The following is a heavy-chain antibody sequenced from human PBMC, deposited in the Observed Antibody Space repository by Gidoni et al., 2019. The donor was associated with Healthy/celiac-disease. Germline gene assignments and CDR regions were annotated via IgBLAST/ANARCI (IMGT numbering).Heavy chain of an antibody. CDR2: INAGNGNT. CDR1: GYTFTSYA. V-gene: IGHV1-3*01. Sequence: QVQLVQSGAEVKKPGASVKVSCKASGYTFTSYAMHWVRQAPGQRLEWMGWINAGNGNTKYSQKFQGRVTITRDTSATTAYMELSSLRSEDTAVYYCARGQQEGGSYYWGQGTLVTVSS. CDR3: ARGQQEGGSYY. D-gene: IGHD1-26*01. J-gene: IGHJ4*02.